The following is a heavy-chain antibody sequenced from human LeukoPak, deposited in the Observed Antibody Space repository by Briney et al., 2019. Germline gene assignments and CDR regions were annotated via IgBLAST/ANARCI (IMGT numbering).Heavy chain of an antibody. CDR3: AKWHEGQLAFDS. CDR1: GDSITSYY. CDR2: IHYTGKN. V-gene: IGHV4-59*01. D-gene: IGHD1-1*01. J-gene: IGHJ4*02. Sequence: SETLSLTCTVSGDSITSYYWNWVRQPPGKGLEWIGYIHYTGKNYYNPSLKSRVTMSVDMSKSQFSLKLSSVTAADTAVYYCAKWHEGQLAFDSWGQGTLVSVSS.